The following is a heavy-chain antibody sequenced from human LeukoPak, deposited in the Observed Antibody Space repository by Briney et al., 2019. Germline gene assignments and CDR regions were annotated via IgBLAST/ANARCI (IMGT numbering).Heavy chain of an antibody. J-gene: IGHJ4*02. CDR2: IVVGSGNT. V-gene: IGHV1-58*01. CDR3: ATAPPGGSYFAV. CDR1: GFTFTSSA. D-gene: IGHD1-26*01. Sequence: ASVKVSCKASGFTFTSSAVQWVRQARGQRLEWIGWIVVGSGNTNYAQKFQGRVTMTEDTSTDTAYMELSSLRSEDTAVYYCATAPPGGSYFAVWGQGTLVTVSS.